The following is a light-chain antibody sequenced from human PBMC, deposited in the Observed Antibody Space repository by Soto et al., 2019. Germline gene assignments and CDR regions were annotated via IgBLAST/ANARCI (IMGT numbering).Light chain of an antibody. Sequence: GDRVTITCRASQGIGRYLAWYQQKPGKAPKLLIYSASTLQSGVPSGFTGSGSGTDFTLTISSLQPEDFAIHYCQPLNTYLITLGPGTRMEIE. CDR2: SAS. V-gene: IGKV1-9*01. J-gene: IGKJ5*01. CDR1: QGIGRY. CDR3: QPLNTYLIT.